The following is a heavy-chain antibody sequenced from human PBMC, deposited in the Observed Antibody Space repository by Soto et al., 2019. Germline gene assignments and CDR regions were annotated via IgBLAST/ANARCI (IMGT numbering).Heavy chain of an antibody. V-gene: IGHV3-23*01. CDR3: VRRDGYNLAY. CDR1: GFSFSSCH. D-gene: IGHD5-12*01. J-gene: IGHJ4*02. Sequence: GGSLRLSCAASGFSFSSCHMSWVRQGPGKGLEWVSTVSSSGASTYYADSVKSRFTISRDNSKNTLFLQMNTVRADDTAVYYCVRRDGYNLAYWGQGALVTVSS. CDR2: VSSSGAST.